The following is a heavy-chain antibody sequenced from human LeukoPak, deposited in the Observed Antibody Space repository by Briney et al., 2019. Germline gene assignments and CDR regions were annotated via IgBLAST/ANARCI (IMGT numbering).Heavy chain of an antibody. CDR3: ARFLDY. D-gene: IGHD3-3*01. CDR1: GFTLSSYS. V-gene: IGHV3-48*02. J-gene: IGHJ4*02. CDR2: ISTSSSTI. Sequence: GRSLGLSCAASGFTLSSYSMNWGSQAPGKGLEWVSYISTSSSTIYYADSVKGRFTISRDDAKNSLYLQMTSLRDEDTAVYYCARFLDYWGQGTLVSVSS.